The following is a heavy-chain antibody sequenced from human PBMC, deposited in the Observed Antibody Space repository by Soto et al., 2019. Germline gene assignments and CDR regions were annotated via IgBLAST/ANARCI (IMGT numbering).Heavy chain of an antibody. CDR1: GFTFSSYW. V-gene: IGHV3-7*01. CDR2: IKQDGSEK. CDR3: ARVGSSWSLGFDP. Sequence: GSLRLSCAASGFTFSSYWMSWVRQAPGKGLKWVANIKQDGSEKYYVDSVKGRFTISRDNAKDSLYLQMNSLRAEDTAVYYCARVGSSWSLGFDPWGQGTLVTVSS. D-gene: IGHD6-13*01. J-gene: IGHJ5*02.